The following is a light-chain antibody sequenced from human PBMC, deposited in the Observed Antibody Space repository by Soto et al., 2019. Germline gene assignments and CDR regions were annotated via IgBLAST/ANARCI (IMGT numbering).Light chain of an antibody. CDR2: EVS. J-gene: IGLJ2*01. CDR3: CSYAGSSTSHVV. Sequence: QSALTQPASVSGSPGQSITISCTGTSSDVGSYNLVSWYQQHPGKAPKLMIYEVSKRPSGVSNRFSDSKSGNTASLTISGLQAEDEADYYCCSYAGSSTSHVVFGGGTKLTVL. CDR1: SSDVGSYNL. V-gene: IGLV2-23*02.